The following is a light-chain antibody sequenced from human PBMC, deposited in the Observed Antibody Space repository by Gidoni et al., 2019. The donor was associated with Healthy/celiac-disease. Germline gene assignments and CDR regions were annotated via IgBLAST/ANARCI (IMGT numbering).Light chain of an antibody. CDR1: QSISSW. V-gene: IGKV1-5*03. CDR2: KAS. CDR3: QQYNSYSVT. Sequence: DFQMTQSPSTLSASVGDRVTITCRASQSISSWLAWYQQKPGKAPKLLIYKASSLESGVPSRFSGSGSGTEFTLTISSLQPDDFATYYCQQYNSYSVTFGGGTKVEIK. J-gene: IGKJ4*01.